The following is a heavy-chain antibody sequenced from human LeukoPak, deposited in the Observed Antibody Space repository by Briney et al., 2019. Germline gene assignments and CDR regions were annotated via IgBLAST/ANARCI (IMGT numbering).Heavy chain of an antibody. CDR1: GFTVSSNY. J-gene: IGHJ4*02. V-gene: IGHV3-53*01. Sequence: GGSLRLSCAASGFTVSSNYMSWVRQAPGKGLEWVSVIYSGGSTYYADSVKGRFTISRDNSKNTLYLQMNSLRAEDTAVYYCARTVVSGTSDYFDYWGQGTLVTVSS. CDR3: ARTVVSGTSDYFDY. CDR2: IYSGGST. D-gene: IGHD2-21*01.